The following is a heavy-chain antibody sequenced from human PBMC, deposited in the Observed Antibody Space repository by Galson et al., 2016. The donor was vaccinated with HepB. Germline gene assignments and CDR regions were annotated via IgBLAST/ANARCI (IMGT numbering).Heavy chain of an antibody. CDR1: GYRFTSYY. CDR2: IYPGDSDT. D-gene: IGHD6-13*01. Sequence: QSGAEVKKPGESLKISCKGSGYRFTSYYIAWVRQMPGKGLEWMGIIYPGDSDTTYSPSFQGQVTISADKSISTASLQWSSLKASDPAMYYCARVNGSSWTKNRDNYYYYGMDVWGQGTTVTVSS. CDR3: ARVNGSSWTKNRDNYYYYGMDV. V-gene: IGHV5-51*03. J-gene: IGHJ6*02.